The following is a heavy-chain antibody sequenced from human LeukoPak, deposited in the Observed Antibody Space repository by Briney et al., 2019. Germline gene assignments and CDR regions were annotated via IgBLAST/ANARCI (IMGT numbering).Heavy chain of an antibody. CDR3: ARVADYGGNSDYDY. J-gene: IGHJ4*02. D-gene: IGHD4-23*01. CDR1: GFTFSSYA. Sequence: GGSLRLSCAASGFTFSSYAMSWVRQAPGKGLEWVSGINWNGGSTGYADSVKGRFTISRDNAKNSQYLQMNSLRAEDTALYYCARVADYGGNSDYDYWGQGTLVTVSS. CDR2: INWNGGST. V-gene: IGHV3-20*04.